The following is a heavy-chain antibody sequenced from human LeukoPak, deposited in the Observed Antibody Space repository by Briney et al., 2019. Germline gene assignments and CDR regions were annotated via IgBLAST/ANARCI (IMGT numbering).Heavy chain of an antibody. D-gene: IGHD3-22*01. CDR3: VRRDDDSSGSYGD. CDR1: GYSFTSYW. J-gene: IGHJ4*02. Sequence: GESLKISCKAFGYSFTSYWIAWVRQMPGKGLEWMGIIYPGDSNTRYSPSFQGQVTISAAKSISTAYLQWSSLKASDTAMYYCVRRDDDSSGSYGDWGQGTLVTVSS. V-gene: IGHV5-51*01. CDR2: IYPGDSNT.